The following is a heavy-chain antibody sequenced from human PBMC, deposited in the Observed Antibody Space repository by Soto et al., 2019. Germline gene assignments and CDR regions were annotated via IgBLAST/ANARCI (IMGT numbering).Heavy chain of an antibody. D-gene: IGHD6-13*01. J-gene: IGHJ5*02. V-gene: IGHV4-31*03. CDR1: GGSISSGGYY. Sequence: SETLSLTCTVSGGSISSGGYYWSWIRQHPGKGLEWIGYIYYSGSTYYNPSLKSRVTISVDTSKNQFSLKLSSVTAADTAVYYCARGDIAEAGAGFDPWGQGTLVTVSS. CDR2: IYYSGST. CDR3: ARGDIAEAGAGFDP.